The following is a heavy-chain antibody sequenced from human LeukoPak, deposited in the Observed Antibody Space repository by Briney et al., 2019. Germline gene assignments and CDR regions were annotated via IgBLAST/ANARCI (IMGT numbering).Heavy chain of an antibody. CDR1: GFTFSSYA. CDR3: ARSPYCYYYMDV. Sequence: GGSLRLSCAASGFTFSSYAMHWVRQAPGKGLEWVAVISYDGSNKYYADSVKGRFTISRDNSKNTLYLQMNSLRAEDTAVYYCARSPYCYYYMDVWGKGTTVTVSS. V-gene: IGHV3-30*04. J-gene: IGHJ6*03. CDR2: ISYDGSNK.